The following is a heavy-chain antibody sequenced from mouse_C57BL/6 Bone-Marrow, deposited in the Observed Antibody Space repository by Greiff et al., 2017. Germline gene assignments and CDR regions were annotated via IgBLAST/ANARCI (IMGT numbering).Heavy chain of an antibody. CDR2: IDPSDSYT. CDR3: ARCSSGYYFDY. V-gene: IGHV1-50*01. Sequence: QVQLQQPGAELVKPGASVKLSCKASGYTFTSYWMQWVKQRPGQGLEWIGEIDPSDSYTNYNQKFKGKATLTVDTSSSTAYMQRSSLTSEDSAVYYCARCSSGYYFDYWGQGTTLTVSS. CDR1: GYTFTSYW. J-gene: IGHJ2*01. D-gene: IGHD3-2*02.